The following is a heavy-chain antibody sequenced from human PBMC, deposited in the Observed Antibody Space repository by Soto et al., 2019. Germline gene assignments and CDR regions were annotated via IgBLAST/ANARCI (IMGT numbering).Heavy chain of an antibody. Sequence: SVKVSCKASGGTFSSYAISWVRQAPGQGLEWMGGIIPIFGTANYAQKFQGRVTITADESTSTAYMELSSLRSEDTAVYYCARDLPGALRGFTNYYGMDVWGQGTTVTVSS. J-gene: IGHJ6*02. CDR3: ARDLPGALRGFTNYYGMDV. D-gene: IGHD3-10*01. CDR1: GGTFSSYA. V-gene: IGHV1-69*13. CDR2: IIPIFGTA.